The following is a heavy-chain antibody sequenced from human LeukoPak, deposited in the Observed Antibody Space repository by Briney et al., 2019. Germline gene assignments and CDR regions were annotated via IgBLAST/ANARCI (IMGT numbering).Heavy chain of an antibody. CDR1: GFTFSSYS. V-gene: IGHV3-21*01. CDR3: ARVVVVAGNDY. D-gene: IGHD6-19*01. J-gene: IGHJ4*02. Sequence: GGSLRLSCAASGFTFSSYSMNWVRQAPGKGLEWVSSISSSSSYIYYADSVKGRFTISRDNAKNSLYLQMNSLRAEDTAVYYCARVVVVAGNDYWGQGTLVTVSS. CDR2: ISSSSSYI.